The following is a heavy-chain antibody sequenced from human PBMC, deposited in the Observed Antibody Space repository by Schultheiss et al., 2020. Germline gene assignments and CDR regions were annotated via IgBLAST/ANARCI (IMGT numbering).Heavy chain of an antibody. J-gene: IGHJ4*02. CDR2: ISSSGSTI. D-gene: IGHD3-3*01. CDR3: ARDIRFLEWLFEAFDY. CDR1: GFTFSDYY. V-gene: IGHV3-11*04. Sequence: GESLKISCAASGFTFSDYYMSWIRQAPGKGLEWVSYISSSGSTIYYADSVKGRFTISRDNAKNSLYLQMNSLRDEDTAVYYCARDIRFLEWLFEAFDYWGQGTLVTVSS.